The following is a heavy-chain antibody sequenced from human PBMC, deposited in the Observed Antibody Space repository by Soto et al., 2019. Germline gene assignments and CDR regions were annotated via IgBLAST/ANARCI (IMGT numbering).Heavy chain of an antibody. CDR3: ARNMDYYYGPGSGNGHGF. J-gene: IGHJ6*02. V-gene: IGHV1-2*02. Sequence: QVQLVQSGAEVKEPGDSVRVSREASGYTFTAYYIHWVRQAPGQGLEWMGWITTKFGDTTYAQDFQGRVSMTRDMSISTVYMELSRLTSDDTAIYYCARNMDYYYGPGSGNGHGFWGQGTTVTGFS. CDR2: ITTKFGDT. CDR1: GYTFTAYY. D-gene: IGHD3-10*01.